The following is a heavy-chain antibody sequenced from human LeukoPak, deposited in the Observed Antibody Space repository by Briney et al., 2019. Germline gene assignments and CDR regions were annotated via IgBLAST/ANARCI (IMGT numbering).Heavy chain of an antibody. CDR1: GFTFSDYG. V-gene: IGHV3-33*01. J-gene: IGHJ4*02. D-gene: IGHD3-10*01. CDR3: ARDYNPYYYGSGSYSPIDY. Sequence: GRALRLSCAASGFTFSDYGMHWVRQAPGKGLEWVAVLWYDGSNKDYAESVKGRFTISRDNSKNTLYLQMNSLRAEDTAMYYCARDYNPYYYGSGSYSPIDYWGQGTLVTVSS. CDR2: LWYDGSNK.